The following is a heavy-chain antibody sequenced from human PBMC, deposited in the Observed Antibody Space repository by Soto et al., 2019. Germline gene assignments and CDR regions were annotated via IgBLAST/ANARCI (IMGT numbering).Heavy chain of an antibody. D-gene: IGHD3-22*01. CDR2: IDPSDSYT. CDR1: GYSFTSYW. J-gene: IGHJ3*02. V-gene: IGHV5-10-1*01. CDR3: ARHLPQSMIVVVITSRAFDI. Sequence: GESLKISCKGSGYSFTSYWISWVRQMPGKGLGWMGRIDPSDSYTNYSPSFQGHVTISADKSISTAYLQWSSLKASDTAMYYCARHLPQSMIVVVITSRAFDICVQGTMATVSS.